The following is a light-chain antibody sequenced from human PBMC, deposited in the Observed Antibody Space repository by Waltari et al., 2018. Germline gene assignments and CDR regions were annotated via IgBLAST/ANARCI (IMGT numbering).Light chain of an antibody. Sequence: DIQMTQSPSSLSASVGDKVTITCRASKNIRIYLNWYQQKPGKAPRLLIYAASSLQSEVPSRFSGSGSGTDFTLTISRLQPEDFATYYCQQSYSSPRHTFGQGTKVEIK. CDR3: QQSYSSPRHT. V-gene: IGKV1-39*01. CDR1: KNIRIY. CDR2: AAS. J-gene: IGKJ2*01.